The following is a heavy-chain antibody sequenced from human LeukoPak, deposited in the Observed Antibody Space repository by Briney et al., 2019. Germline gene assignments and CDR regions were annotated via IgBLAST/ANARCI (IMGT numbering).Heavy chain of an antibody. CDR2: IYPGDSDT. J-gene: IGHJ6*03. D-gene: IGHD6-19*01. V-gene: IGHV5-51*01. CDR3: ARHRRIAVAGTADYYYYMDV. Sequence: GESLKISCKGSGYSFTSYWIGWVRQMPGKGLEWMGIIYPGDSDTRYSPSFQGQVTISADKSISTAYLQWSSLKASDTAMYYCARHRRIAVAGTADYYYYMDVWSKGTTVTISS. CDR1: GYSFTSYW.